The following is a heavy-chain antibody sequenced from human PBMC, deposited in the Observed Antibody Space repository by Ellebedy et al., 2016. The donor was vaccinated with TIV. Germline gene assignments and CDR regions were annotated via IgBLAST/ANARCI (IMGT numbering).Heavy chain of an antibody. V-gene: IGHV2-70*11. Sequence: SGPTLVKPTETLTLTCSFSGFSLSPSEMGVSWIRQPPGKALEWLARVDGDDDKYYSTSLKTRLTISKDTSKNQVVLRLTNMKPVDTATYYCARIVYGTSAVGYYFDRWGQGTLVAVSS. CDR3: ARIVYGTSAVGYYFDR. CDR1: GFSLSPSEMG. CDR2: VDGDDDK. D-gene: IGHD2-8*01. J-gene: IGHJ4*02.